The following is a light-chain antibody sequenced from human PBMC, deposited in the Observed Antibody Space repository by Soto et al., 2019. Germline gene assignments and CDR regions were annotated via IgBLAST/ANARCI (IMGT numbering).Light chain of an antibody. CDR1: QSIGTW. CDR3: QQYSGP. CDR2: DAS. V-gene: IGKV1-5*01. J-gene: IGKJ2*01. Sequence: DIQMTQSPSTLSASVGDRVTITCRASQSIGTWLAWYQQKPGKAPKVLIYDASNLESGVPSRFSGSGSGTEFTLTIRGLQPDDFAAYYCQQYSGPFGQGTKLEIK.